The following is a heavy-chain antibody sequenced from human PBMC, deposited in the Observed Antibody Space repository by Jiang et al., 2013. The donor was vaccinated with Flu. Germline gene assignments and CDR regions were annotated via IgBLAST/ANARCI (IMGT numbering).Heavy chain of an antibody. D-gene: IGHD2-8*01. CDR2: INTNTGNP. V-gene: IGHV7-4-1*02. Sequence: QSGSELKEPGASVKISCKASGYTFNIYAMNWVRQAPGQGPEWMGWINTNTGNPTYVQGFTGRFVFSLDTSVSTAYLQISSLKAEDTAVYYCARDASPGVWPYWGPGNPWVTVSS. CDR1: GYTFNIYA. J-gene: IGHJ4*02. CDR3: ARDASPGVWPY.